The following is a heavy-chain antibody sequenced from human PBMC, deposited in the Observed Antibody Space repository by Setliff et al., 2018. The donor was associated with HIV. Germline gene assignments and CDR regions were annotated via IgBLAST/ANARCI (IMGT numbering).Heavy chain of an antibody. CDR1: GGSISSNNYF. D-gene: IGHD3-3*01. Sequence: SETLSLTCTVSGGSISSNNYFWGWIRQPPEKGLEWIGSIYYSGSTDYNPALKRRVTISLDTSKNQFSLKLSSVTAADTAVYYCARGAYYNFWSGSKCNYYMDVWGKGSPVTVSS. J-gene: IGHJ6*03. CDR2: IYYSGST. V-gene: IGHV4-39*07. CDR3: ARGAYYNFWSGSKCNYYMDV.